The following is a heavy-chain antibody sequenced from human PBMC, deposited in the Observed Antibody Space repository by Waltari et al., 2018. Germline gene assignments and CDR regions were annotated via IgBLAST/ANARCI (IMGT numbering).Heavy chain of an antibody. D-gene: IGHD6-19*01. CDR2: MNPNIGNT. CDR1: GYTFTGYY. CDR3: ARRYSSEGEVDY. J-gene: IGHJ4*02. Sequence: QVQLVQSGAEVKKPGASVKVSCKASGYTFTGYYMHWVRQAPGQGLEWMGWMNPNIGNTGYAQKFQGRVTMTRNTSISTAYMELSSLRSEDTAVYYCARRYSSEGEVDYWGQGTLVTVSS. V-gene: IGHV1-8*02.